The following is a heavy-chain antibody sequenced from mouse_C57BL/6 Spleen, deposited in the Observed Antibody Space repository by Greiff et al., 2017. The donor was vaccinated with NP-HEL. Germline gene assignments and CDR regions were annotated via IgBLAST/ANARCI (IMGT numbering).Heavy chain of an antibody. CDR1: GYAFSSSW. CDR2: IYPGDGDT. Sequence: QVQLQQSGPELVKPGASVKISCKASGYAFSSSWMNWVKQRPGKGLEWIGRIYPGDGDTNYNGKFKGKATLTADQSSSTAYMQLRSLTSEDSAVYFCARSSGGMVTTGYLDYWGQGTTLTVSS. CDR3: ARSSGGMVTTGYLDY. J-gene: IGHJ2*01. V-gene: IGHV1-82*01. D-gene: IGHD2-2*01.